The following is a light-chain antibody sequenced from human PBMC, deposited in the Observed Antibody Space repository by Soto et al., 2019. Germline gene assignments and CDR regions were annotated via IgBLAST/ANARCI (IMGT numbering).Light chain of an antibody. CDR2: DAS. Sequence: DIRRTQSPSTLSPSVVDRVTITCRASRSISDWLAWYQQKPGKAPKLLIFDASNLKSGVPPRFSGSGSGTDFTLAISSLQPEDSATYFCQQYNSYSRTFGQGTKVDI. CDR1: RSISDW. J-gene: IGKJ1*01. CDR3: QQYNSYSRT. V-gene: IGKV1-5*01.